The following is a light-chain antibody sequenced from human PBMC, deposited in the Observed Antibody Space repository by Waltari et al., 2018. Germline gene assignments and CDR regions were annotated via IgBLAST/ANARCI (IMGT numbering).Light chain of an antibody. J-gene: IGKJ1*01. CDR2: AAS. Sequence: DIQMTQSPSSLSASVGDSVTITCRASQSISSYLNWYQQKPGKAPKLLIYAASSLQSGVPSRFSGSGSGTDFTLTISSLQAEDVAVYYCHQYFSPHWTFGQGTKVEIK. CDR3: HQYFSPHWT. CDR1: QSISSY. V-gene: IGKV1-39*01.